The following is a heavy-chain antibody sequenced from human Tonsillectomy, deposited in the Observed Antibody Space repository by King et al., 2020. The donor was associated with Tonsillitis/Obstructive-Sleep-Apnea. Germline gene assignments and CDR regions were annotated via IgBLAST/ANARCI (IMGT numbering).Heavy chain of an antibody. CDR1: GGTFSKHV. V-gene: IGHV1-69*11. J-gene: IGHJ4*02. D-gene: IGHD2-15*01. CDR3: ASPGDSSFSRALDY. Sequence: VQLVQSGAEVKKPGSSVTVSCTSSGGTFSKHVISWVRQAPGQGLEWMGNFIPVLGATNYAQKFQGRVTITADDSTSTAYLDLSSLRSEDTAVYYCASPGDSSFSRALDYWGQGTLVTVSS. CDR2: FIPVLGAT.